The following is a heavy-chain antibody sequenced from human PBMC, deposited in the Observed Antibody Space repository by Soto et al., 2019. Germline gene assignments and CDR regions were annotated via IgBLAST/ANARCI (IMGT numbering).Heavy chain of an antibody. CDR3: ARGIVDTVDSSGLSEY. V-gene: IGHV4-34*01. Sequence: TSETLSLTCAVSGGSFSADYWSWIRQPPGKGLEWIGEINHSGGTSYNPSLKSRVTISVDTSKSQFSLKLTSVTAADRAVYYCARGIVDTVDSSGLSEYWGQGNPVTVLS. CDR1: GGSFSADY. J-gene: IGHJ4*02. D-gene: IGHD3-22*01. CDR2: INHSGGT.